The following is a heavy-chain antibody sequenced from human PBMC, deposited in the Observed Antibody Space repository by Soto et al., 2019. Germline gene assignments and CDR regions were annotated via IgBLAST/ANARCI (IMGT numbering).Heavy chain of an antibody. CDR1: GFTFSSYA. V-gene: IGHV3-30-3*01. CDR3: ARARIAAAGKSGSYYYYGMDV. Sequence: GGSLRLSCVASGFTFSSYAMHWVRQAPGKGLEWVAVISYDGSNKYYADSVKGRFTISRDNSKNTLYLQMNSLRAEDTAVYYCARARIAAAGKSGSYYYYGMDVWGQGTTVTVSS. J-gene: IGHJ6*02. D-gene: IGHD6-13*01. CDR2: ISYDGSNK.